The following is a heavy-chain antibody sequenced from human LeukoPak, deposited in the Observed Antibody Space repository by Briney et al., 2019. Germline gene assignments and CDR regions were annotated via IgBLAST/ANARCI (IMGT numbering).Heavy chain of an antibody. V-gene: IGHV3-48*03. CDR2: IGSSGTTI. D-gene: IGHD1-26*01. J-gene: IGHJ4*02. Sequence: GGSLRLSCAASGFTFGSYEMNWVRQAPGKGLEWVSYIGSSGTTIYYADSVKGRFTISRDNAKNSLYLQMNSLRAEDTAVYYCAREEGGNYFDAWGQGTLVTVSS. CDR1: GFTFGSYE. CDR3: AREEGGNYFDA.